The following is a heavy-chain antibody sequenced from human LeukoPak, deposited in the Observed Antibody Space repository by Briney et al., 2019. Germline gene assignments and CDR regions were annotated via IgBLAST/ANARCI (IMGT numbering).Heavy chain of an antibody. CDR1: GGSISSYY. CDR3: ARVPTIWFGELFIDY. J-gene: IGHJ4*02. V-gene: IGHV4-4*07. CDR2: IYTSGST. Sequence: SETLSLTCTVSGGSISSYYLSWIRQPAGKGLEWIGRIYTSGSTNYNPSLKSRVTMSVDTSKNQFSLKLSSVTAADTAVYYCARVPTIWFGELFIDYWGQGTLVTVSS. D-gene: IGHD3-10*01.